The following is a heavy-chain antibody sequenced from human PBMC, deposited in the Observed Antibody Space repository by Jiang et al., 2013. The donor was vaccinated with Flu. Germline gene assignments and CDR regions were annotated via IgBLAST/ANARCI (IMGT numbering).Heavy chain of an antibody. CDR2: TYYRSKWYN. V-gene: IGHV6-1*01. CDR1: GDSVSSNSAA. Sequence: SQTLSLTCAISGDSVSSNSAAWNWIRQSPSRGLEWLGRTYYRSKWYNDYAVSVKSRITINPDTSKNQFSLQLNSVTPEDTAVYYCARIPDPNGYSSGWYYFDYWGQGTLVTVSS. CDR3: ARIPDPNGYSSGWYYFDY. D-gene: IGHD6-19*01. J-gene: IGHJ4*02.